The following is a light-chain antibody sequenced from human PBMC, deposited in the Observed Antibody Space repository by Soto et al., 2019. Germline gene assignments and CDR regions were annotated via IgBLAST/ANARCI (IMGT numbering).Light chain of an antibody. CDR2: DVS. CDR1: SSDVGGYNY. CDR3: SSYTSSSTLAV. V-gene: IGLV2-14*01. J-gene: IGLJ1*01. Sequence: QSALTQPASVSGSPGQSITISCTGTSSDVGGYNYVSWYQQHPGKAPKLMIYDVSNRPSGVSNSFSGSKSGNTASLTISGLQAEDEADYYCSSYTSSSTLAVFGTGTKVTVL.